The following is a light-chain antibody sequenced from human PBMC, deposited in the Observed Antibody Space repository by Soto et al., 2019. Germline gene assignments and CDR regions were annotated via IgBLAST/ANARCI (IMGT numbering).Light chain of an antibody. CDR2: GAS. J-gene: IGKJ1*01. CDR1: QTVSSSS. CDR3: QQYGSSPRT. V-gene: IGKV3-20*01. Sequence: IVLTQSPGTLSLSPGERATLSCRASQTVSSSSLAWYQQKPGQAPRLLIFGASTRAAGFPDRFSGSGSGTDFTLTISRLEPEDFAVYYCQQYGSSPRTFGQGTKVEIK.